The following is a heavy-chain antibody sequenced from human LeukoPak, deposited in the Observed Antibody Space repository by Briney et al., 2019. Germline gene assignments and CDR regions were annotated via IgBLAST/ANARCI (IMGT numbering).Heavy chain of an antibody. CDR3: ARDRAGRRSSWVEFDL. J-gene: IGHJ5*02. CDR1: GFNVTSTH. CDR2: IYGGGGT. V-gene: IGHV3-53*05. Sequence: TGGPVRLPCTVCGFNVTSTHMDWLRRATGKGAEWVALIYGGGGTVYADSVKGRFTISRDNSKNMVYLQMNSLRPEDSGVYYCARDRAGRRSSWVEFDLWGQGTLVTVSS. D-gene: IGHD3-10*01.